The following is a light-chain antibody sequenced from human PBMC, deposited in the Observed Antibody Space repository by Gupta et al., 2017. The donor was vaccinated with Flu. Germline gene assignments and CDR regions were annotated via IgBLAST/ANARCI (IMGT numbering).Light chain of an antibody. J-gene: IGLJ1*01. CDR2: GNT. Sequence: VLSQQPSVSGAPAQTVTISCSGSNSDIGASYDVNWYQQPPGAVPKVLIYGNTYRPSGVPDRFSGSKSSTSASLVITGLQAEDEADYYCQSYDNSLSSVVFGTGTKVTVL. V-gene: IGLV1-40*01. CDR3: QSYDNSLSSVV. CDR1: NSDIGASYD.